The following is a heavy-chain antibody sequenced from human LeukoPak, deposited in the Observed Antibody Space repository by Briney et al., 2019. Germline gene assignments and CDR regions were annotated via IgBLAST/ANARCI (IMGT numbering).Heavy chain of an antibody. CDR2: ISGSGGST. D-gene: IGHD3-10*02. CDR1: GFTFSSYA. CDR3: AKDLTRLFEWDY. J-gene: IGHJ4*02. Sequence: GGSLRLYCAASGFTFSSYAMSWVRQAPGKGLEWVSAISGSGGSTYYADSVKGRFTISRDNSKNTLYLQMNSLRAEDTAVYYCAKDLTRLFEWDYWGQGTLVTVSS. V-gene: IGHV3-23*01.